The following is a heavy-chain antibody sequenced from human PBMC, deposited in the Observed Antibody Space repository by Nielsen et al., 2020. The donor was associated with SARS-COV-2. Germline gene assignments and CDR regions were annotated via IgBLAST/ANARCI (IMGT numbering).Heavy chain of an antibody. J-gene: IGHJ4*02. CDR2: ISSSSTYI. V-gene: IGHV3-21*01. CDR3: AREGADSSSWYTDY. D-gene: IGHD6-13*01. Sequence: GESLKISCAASGFTFSDYTLNWVRRAPGKGLEWVSSISSSSTYIYYADSVKGRFTISRSNGRDSLYLQMNSLRAEDTAVYYCAREGADSSSWYTDYWGQGTLVTVSS. CDR1: GFTFSDYT.